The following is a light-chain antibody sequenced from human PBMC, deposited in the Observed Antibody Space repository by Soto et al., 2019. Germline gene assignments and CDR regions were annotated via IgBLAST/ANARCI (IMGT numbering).Light chain of an antibody. Sequence: DIQMTQSPSSLSASVGGRVTITCRASQSISSYLNWYQQKPGKAPKLLIYAASSLQSGVPSRFSGSGSGTDFTLTISSLQPEDFATYYCQQSYTSYGFGQGTKLEIK. CDR3: QQSYTSYG. J-gene: IGKJ2*03. CDR1: QSISSY. V-gene: IGKV1-39*01. CDR2: AAS.